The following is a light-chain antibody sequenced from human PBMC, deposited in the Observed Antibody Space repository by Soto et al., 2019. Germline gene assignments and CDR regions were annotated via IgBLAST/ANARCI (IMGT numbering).Light chain of an antibody. CDR2: EVS. CDR1: SSDVGGHNY. V-gene: IGLV2-14*01. J-gene: IGLJ3*02. CDR3: SSNTTSSICV. Sequence: QSALTQPASVSGSPGQSITISCTGTSSDVGGHNYVSWYQQHPGKAPKLMIYEVSNRPSGVSNRFSGSKSGNTASLTISGLQAEDEADYYCSSNTTSSICVFGGGTKLTVL.